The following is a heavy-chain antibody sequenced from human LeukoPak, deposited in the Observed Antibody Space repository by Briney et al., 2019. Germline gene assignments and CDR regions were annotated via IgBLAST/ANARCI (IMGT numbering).Heavy chain of an antibody. CDR2: INHSGST. J-gene: IGHJ4*02. CDR1: GGSFSGYC. D-gene: IGHD2-15*01. Sequence: PSETLSLTCAVYGGSFSGYCWSWIRQPPGKGLEWIGEINHSGSTNYNPSLKSRVTISVDTSKNQFSLKLSSVTAADTAVYYCARGRPSPRIVVVVAATPLRLDYWGQGTLVTVSS. CDR3: ARGRPSPRIVVVVAATPLRLDY. V-gene: IGHV4-34*01.